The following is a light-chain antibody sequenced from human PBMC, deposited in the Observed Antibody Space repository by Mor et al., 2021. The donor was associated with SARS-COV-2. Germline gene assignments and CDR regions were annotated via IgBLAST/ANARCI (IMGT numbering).Light chain of an antibody. Sequence: SGVSDRFSGSKSCYTASLTISGLQAEDEADYFCCSYAGSSIWVFGGGTTLTVL. CDR3: CSYAGSSIWV. V-gene: IGLV2-23*01. J-gene: IGLJ3*02.